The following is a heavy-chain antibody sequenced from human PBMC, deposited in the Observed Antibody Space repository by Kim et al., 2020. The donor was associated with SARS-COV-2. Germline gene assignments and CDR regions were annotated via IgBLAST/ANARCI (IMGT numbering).Heavy chain of an antibody. CDR2: TYYRSKWYN. CDR1: GDSVSGDSVA. J-gene: IGHJ4*02. D-gene: IGHD4-4*01. V-gene: IGHV6-1*01. CDR3: GRDYEYSIDY. Sequence: SQTLSLTCAISGDSVSGDSVAWNWIRQSPSRGLEWLGRTYYRSKWYNDYAVSVKSRITISPDTSKNQFSLRLTSVTPEATAVYYCGRDYEYSIDYWGQGTLVTVSS.